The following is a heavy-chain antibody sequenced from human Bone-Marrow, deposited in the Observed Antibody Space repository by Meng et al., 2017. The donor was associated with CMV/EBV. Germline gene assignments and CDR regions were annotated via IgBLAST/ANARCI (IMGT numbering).Heavy chain of an antibody. CDR1: GFTFDDYG. J-gene: IGHJ4*02. CDR3: ARDCYSSSSLFDY. CDR2: ISSSSSYI. V-gene: IGHV3-21*01. D-gene: IGHD6-6*01. Sequence: GESLKISCAASGFTFDDYGMSWVRQAPGKGLEWVSSISSSSSYIYYADSVKGRFTISRDNAKNSLYLQMNSLRAEDTAVYYCARDCYSSSSLFDYWGQGTLVTVSS.